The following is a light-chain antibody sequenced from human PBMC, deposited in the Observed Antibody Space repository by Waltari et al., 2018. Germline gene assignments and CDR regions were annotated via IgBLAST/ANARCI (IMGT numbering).Light chain of an antibody. J-gene: IGKJ3*01. V-gene: IGKV3-20*01. Sequence: EIVLTQSPGTLSLSPGERATLSCRASQTIYNKYLAWYQQKSGQAPRLLLYGASSRATGIPDRFSGSGSGTDFTLTISRLEPEDFAVYFCQQFGTSPPTGFGPGTRLDVK. CDR1: QTIYNKY. CDR3: QQFGTSPPTG. CDR2: GAS.